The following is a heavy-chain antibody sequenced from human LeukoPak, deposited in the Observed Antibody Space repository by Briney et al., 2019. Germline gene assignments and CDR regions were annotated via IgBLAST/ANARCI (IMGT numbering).Heavy chain of an antibody. CDR3: ARGVFRGGSSNWFDP. J-gene: IGHJ5*02. CDR2: IYYSGST. Sequence: SETLSLTCTVSGASVSSGSYYWSWIRQPPGKGLEWLGYIYYSGSTNYNPSLKSRVTISVDTSKNQFSLKLSSVTAADTAVYYCARGVFRGGSSNWFDPWGQGTLVTVSS. V-gene: IGHV4-61*01. CDR1: GASVSSGSYY. D-gene: IGHD2-15*01.